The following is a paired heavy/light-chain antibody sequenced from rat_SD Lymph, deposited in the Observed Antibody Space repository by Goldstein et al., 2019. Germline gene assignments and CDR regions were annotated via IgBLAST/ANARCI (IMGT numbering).Heavy chain of an antibody. D-gene: IGHD1-11*01. CDR2: ILPWNGVT. Sequence: QVQLQQSGTELVKPGSSLKLSCKASGYTFTDYAMQWVKQRPGQGLEWIGYILPWNGVTDYNQKFKGKATLTVDTSSNTAYMELSRLTSDDSVVYYCAREGTGGFDYWGQGVMVTVSS. CDR1: GYTFTDYA. J-gene: IGHJ2*01. V-gene: IGHV1-42*01. CDR3: AREGTGGFDY.
Light chain of an antibody. CDR1: KSLVHNNGITY. CDR2: TVS. J-gene: IGKJ4*01. V-gene: IGKV1S30*01. Sequence: VLVTQTPSSLPVSLGDQASISCKSSKSLVHNNGITYLAWFLQKPGQLPQSLIHTVSNRFSGVPDRFSGSGSVSDFTLKISRVEPEDLGVYYCLQYVHYPFTFGSGTKLEIK. CDR3: LQYVHYPFT.